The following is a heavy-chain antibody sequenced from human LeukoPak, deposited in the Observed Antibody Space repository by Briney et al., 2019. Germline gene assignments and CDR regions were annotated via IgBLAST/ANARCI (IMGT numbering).Heavy chain of an antibody. D-gene: IGHD2-15*01. CDR3: ARFPYEYCSGGSCYGYDAFDI. Sequence: ASVKVSCRASGYTFTGYYMHWVRQAPGQGLEWMGWISAYNGNTNYAQKLQGRVTMTTDTSTSTAYMELRSLRSDDTAVYYCARFPYEYCSGGSCYGYDAFDIWGQGTMVTVSS. V-gene: IGHV1-18*04. CDR2: ISAYNGNT. J-gene: IGHJ3*02. CDR1: GYTFTGYY.